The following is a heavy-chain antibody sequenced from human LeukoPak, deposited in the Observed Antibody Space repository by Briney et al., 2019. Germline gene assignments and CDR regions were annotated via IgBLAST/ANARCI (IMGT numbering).Heavy chain of an antibody. CDR3: AKDQTPYYYDSSGFPLDY. CDR2: ISWDGGST. V-gene: IGHV3-43*01. CDR1: GFTLSSYW. D-gene: IGHD3-22*01. Sequence: GGSLRLSCAASGFTLSSYWMHWVRQAPGKGLEWVSLISWDGGSTYYADSVKGRFTISRDNSKNSLYLQMNSLRTEDTALYYCAKDQTPYYYDSSGFPLDYWGQGTLVTVSS. J-gene: IGHJ4*02.